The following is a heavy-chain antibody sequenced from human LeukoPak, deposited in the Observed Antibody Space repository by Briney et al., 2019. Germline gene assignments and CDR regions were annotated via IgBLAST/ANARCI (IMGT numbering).Heavy chain of an antibody. CDR3: AREGSGWYIY. CDR2: ISSSSSTI. D-gene: IGHD6-19*01. Sequence: GGSLRLSCAASGFTFSSYMNWVRQAPGKGLEWVSYISSSSSTIFYADSVKGRFTISRDNAKNSLYLQMNSLRDEDTAVYYCAREGSGWYIYWGQGTLVTVSS. CDR1: GFTFSSY. V-gene: IGHV3-48*02. J-gene: IGHJ4*02.